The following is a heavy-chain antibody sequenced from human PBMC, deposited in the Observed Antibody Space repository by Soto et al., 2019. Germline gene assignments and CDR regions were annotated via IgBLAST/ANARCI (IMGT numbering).Heavy chain of an antibody. Sequence: SETLSLTCAVYGGSFSGYYWSWIRQPPGKGLEWIGEINHSGSTNYNPSLKSRVTISVDTSKNQFSLKLSSVTAADTAVYYCARGDIVVVPAAILWSSRWFDPWGQGTLVTVSS. J-gene: IGHJ5*02. D-gene: IGHD2-2*01. CDR2: INHSGST. V-gene: IGHV4-34*01. CDR1: GGSFSGYY. CDR3: ARGDIVVVPAAILWSSRWFDP.